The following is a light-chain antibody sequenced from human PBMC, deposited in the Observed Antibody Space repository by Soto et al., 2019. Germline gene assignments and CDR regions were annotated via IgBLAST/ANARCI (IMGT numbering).Light chain of an antibody. CDR1: SSNIGTYT. V-gene: IGLV1-44*01. CDR3: AAWDDRVNGVV. CDR2: TYD. J-gene: IGLJ2*01. Sequence: QAVVTQPASVSGTTGESITISCSGSSSNIGTYTLNWYQHLPGTAPKLLFSTYDQRPSGVADRFSGSKSGTSASLAISGLQSEDEADYYCAAWDDRVNGVVFGGGTKLTV.